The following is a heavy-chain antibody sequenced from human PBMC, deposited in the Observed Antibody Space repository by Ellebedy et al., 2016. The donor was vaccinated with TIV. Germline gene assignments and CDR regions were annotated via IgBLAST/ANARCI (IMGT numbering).Heavy chain of an antibody. V-gene: IGHV1-3*04. CDR3: ATSFRGVRGVTTYFDN. CDR2: INTDTGNT. J-gene: IGHJ4*02. CDR1: GYTFTNSG. Sequence: ASVKVSCXASGYTFTNSGLHWLRQAPGHRLEWLGSINTDTGNTKYSQHFQGRVTITRDTSATTSYLELSRLRSQDTALYYCATSFRGVRGVTTYFDNWGQGTLVTVSS. D-gene: IGHD3-10*01.